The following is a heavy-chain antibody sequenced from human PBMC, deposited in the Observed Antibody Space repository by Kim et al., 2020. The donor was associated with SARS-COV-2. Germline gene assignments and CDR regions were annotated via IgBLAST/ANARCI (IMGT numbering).Heavy chain of an antibody. Sequence: YYADSGKCRFTISRDNSKNTLYLQMSSLRAEDTAVYYCARAVDTAMEFDYWGQGTLVTVSS. D-gene: IGHD5-18*01. CDR3: ARAVDTAMEFDY. J-gene: IGHJ4*02. V-gene: IGHV3-30*15.